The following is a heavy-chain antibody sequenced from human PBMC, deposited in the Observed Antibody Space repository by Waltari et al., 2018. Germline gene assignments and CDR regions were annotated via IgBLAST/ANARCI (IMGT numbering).Heavy chain of an antibody. CDR3: ARFYSSGYVYCDY. CDR1: GGSISSYY. J-gene: IGHJ4*02. CDR2: SYYSGST. V-gene: IGHV4-59*01. D-gene: IGHD3-22*01. Sequence: QVQLQESGPGLVKPSETLSLTCTVSGGSISSYYWSWIRQPPGKGLEWIGYSYYSGSTNYNPNLKSRVTISVDTSKNQFSLKLSSVTAADTAVYYCARFYSSGYVYCDYWGQGTLVTVSS.